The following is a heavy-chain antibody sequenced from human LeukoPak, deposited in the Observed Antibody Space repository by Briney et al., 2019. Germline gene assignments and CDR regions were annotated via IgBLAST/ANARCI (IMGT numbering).Heavy chain of an antibody. J-gene: IGHJ4*02. CDR3: ARDYDY. CDR2: INPNSGGT. V-gene: IGHV1-2*02. Sequence: ASVKVSCKASGYTFSGYYLFWVLQAPGQGLEYMGWINPNSGGTNYAQKFQGRVTMTRDTSISTAYMELSRLRSDDTAVYYCARDYDYWGQGTLVTVSS. CDR1: GYTFSGYY.